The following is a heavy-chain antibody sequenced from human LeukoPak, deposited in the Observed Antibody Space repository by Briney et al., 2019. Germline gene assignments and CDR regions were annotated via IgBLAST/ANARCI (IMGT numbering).Heavy chain of an antibody. D-gene: IGHD6-19*01. J-gene: IGHJ4*02. V-gene: IGHV3-23*01. Sequence: PGGSLRLSRAASGFTFSSYAMIWVRQAPGKGLEWVSAISGSGGSTYYADSVKGRFTISRDNSKNTLYLQMNSLRAEDTAVYYCAKVSIAVLDYWGQGTLVTVSS. CDR3: AKVSIAVLDY. CDR2: ISGSGGST. CDR1: GFTFSSYA.